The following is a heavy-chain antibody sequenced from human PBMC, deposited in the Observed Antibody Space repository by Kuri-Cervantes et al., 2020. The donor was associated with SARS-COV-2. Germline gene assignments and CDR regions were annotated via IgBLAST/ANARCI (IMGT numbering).Heavy chain of an antibody. Sequence: SVKVSCKASGYTFTSYDINWVRQATGQGLEWMGRIIPILGIANYAQKFQGRVTITADKSTSTAYMELSSLRSEDTAVYYCARLENSLNDYWGQGTLVTVSS. CDR1: GYTFTSYD. J-gene: IGHJ4*02. D-gene: IGHD3-3*01. CDR2: IIPILGIA. CDR3: ARLENSLNDY. V-gene: IGHV1-69*04.